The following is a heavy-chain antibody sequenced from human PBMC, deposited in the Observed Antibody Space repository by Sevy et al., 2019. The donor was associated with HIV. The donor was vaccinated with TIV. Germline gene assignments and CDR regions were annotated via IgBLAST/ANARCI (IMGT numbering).Heavy chain of an antibody. D-gene: IGHD1-1*01. Sequence: SETLSLTCTVSGGSISSSSHFWGWIRQPPGKGLEWIGSLYSTGSTSYNPSLRSRVTVSADTSKNQFTLRLTSVIATDTAVYYCATPRGNAWTEGTGGYFDLWGLAPWSPSPQ. J-gene: IGHJ2*01. CDR2: LYSTGST. CDR1: GGSISSSSHF. CDR3: ATPRGNAWTEGTGGYFDL. V-gene: IGHV4-39*01.